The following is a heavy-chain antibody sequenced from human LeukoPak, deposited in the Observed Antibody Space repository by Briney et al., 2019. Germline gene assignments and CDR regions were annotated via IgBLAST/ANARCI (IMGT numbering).Heavy chain of an antibody. CDR1: GYTFTSYD. J-gene: IGHJ4*02. D-gene: IGHD3-22*01. CDR2: IIPIFGTA. CDR3: ARDSVQGDYYDSSGPWAYYFDY. Sequence: SVTVSCKASGYTFTSYDINWVRQATGQGLEWMGGIIPIFGTANYAQKFQGRVTITADESTSTAYMELSSLRSEDTAVYYCARDSVQGDYYDSSGPWAYYFDYWGQGTLVTVSS. V-gene: IGHV1-69*13.